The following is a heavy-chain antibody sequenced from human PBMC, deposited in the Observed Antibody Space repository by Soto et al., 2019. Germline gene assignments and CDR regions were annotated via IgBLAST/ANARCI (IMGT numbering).Heavy chain of an antibody. J-gene: IGHJ6*02. CDR2: IRGFSPYT. V-gene: IGHV3-21*01. D-gene: IGHD3-10*01. Sequence: EVPLVESGGCLVKPGGSLRLSCISSGFTFRTYTMNWVRQAPGKGLEWVSGIRGFSPYTFYAESVKGRFTISRDNAKNSLYLQMNSLRAEDTAVYYCARDRGYDAHDYYYNAMDVWGQGTTVTVSS. CDR1: GFTFRTYT. CDR3: ARDRGYDAHDYYYNAMDV.